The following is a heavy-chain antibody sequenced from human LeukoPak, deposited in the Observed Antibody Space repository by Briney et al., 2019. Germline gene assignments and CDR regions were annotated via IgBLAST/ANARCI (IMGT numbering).Heavy chain of an antibody. V-gene: IGHV3-48*03. J-gene: IGHJ4*02. Sequence: GGSLRLSCAASGFTFSSYEMNWVRQAPGKGLEWVSYISSSATTIYYADSVRGRFTISRDNAKNSLYLQMNSLRAEDTAVYYCAREYRDTFDYWGQRNLVTVSS. D-gene: IGHD3-16*02. CDR2: ISSSATTI. CDR3: AREYRDTFDY. CDR1: GFTFSSYE.